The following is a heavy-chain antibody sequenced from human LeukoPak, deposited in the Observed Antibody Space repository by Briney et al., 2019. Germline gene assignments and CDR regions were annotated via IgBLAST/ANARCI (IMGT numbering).Heavy chain of an antibody. J-gene: IGHJ3*02. D-gene: IGHD2-15*01. CDR1: GFTFSSYA. Sequence: GGSLRLSCAASGFTFSSYAMSWVRQAPGKGLEWVSAISGSGGSTYYADSVKGRFTISRDNSKNTLYLQMNSLRAEDTAVYYCAKDTERYCSGGSCYFGAFDIWGQGTMVTVSS. V-gene: IGHV3-23*01. CDR2: ISGSGGST. CDR3: AKDTERYCSGGSCYFGAFDI.